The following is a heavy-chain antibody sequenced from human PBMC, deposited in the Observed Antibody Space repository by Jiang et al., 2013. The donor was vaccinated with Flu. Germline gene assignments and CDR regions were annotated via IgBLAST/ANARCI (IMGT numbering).Heavy chain of an antibody. V-gene: IGHV4-34*01. J-gene: IGHJ4*02. Sequence: LLKPSETLSLTCAVYGGSFSGYYWSWIRQPPGKGLEWIGEINHSGSTNYNPSLKSRVTISVDTSKNQFSLKLSSVTAADTAVYYCARGTAVAGSFDYWGQGTLVTVSS. CDR3: ARGTAVAGSFDY. CDR2: INHSGST. CDR1: GGSFSGYY. D-gene: IGHD6-19*01.